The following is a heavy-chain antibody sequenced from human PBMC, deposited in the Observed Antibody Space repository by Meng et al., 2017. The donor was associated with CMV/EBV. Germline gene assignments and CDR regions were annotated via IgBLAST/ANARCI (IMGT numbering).Heavy chain of an antibody. J-gene: IGHJ4*02. CDR3: AAGLETQEYYFDY. CDR2: INSDGSST. V-gene: IGHV3-74*01. CDR1: GFTFSSYW. D-gene: IGHD3/OR15-3a*01. Sequence: GESLKISCAASGFTFSSYWMHWVRQAPGKGLVWVSRINSDGSSTSYADSVKGRFTISRDNAKNTLYLQMNSLRAEDTAVYYCAAGLETQEYYFDYWGQGTLVTVSS.